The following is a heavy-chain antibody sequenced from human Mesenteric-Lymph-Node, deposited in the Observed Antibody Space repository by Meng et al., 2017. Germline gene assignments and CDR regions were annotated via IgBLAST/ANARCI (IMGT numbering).Heavy chain of an antibody. CDR1: GTSITNHY. Sequence: ASVKVSCKASGTSITNHYMHWVRQAPGQGLEWMGISNPSGGVTSYAQKFQGRVAITADESTSTAYMELSSLSSEDTAVYYCARDCSSTSCPFDYWGQGTLVTVSS. CDR2: SNPSGGVT. CDR3: ARDCSSTSCPFDY. D-gene: IGHD2-2*01. V-gene: IGHV1-46*01. J-gene: IGHJ4*02.